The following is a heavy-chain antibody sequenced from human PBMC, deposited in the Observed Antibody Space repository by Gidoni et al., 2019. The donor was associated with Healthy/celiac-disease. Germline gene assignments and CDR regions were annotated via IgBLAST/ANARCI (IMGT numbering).Heavy chain of an antibody. CDR2: ISGSGGST. J-gene: IGHJ6*03. CDR1: GFTFSSYA. CDR3: ANSPAAAGYYYYYYMDV. Sequence: EVQLLESGGGLVQPGGSLRLSCAASGFTFSSYAMSWVRQAPGKGLEWVSAISGSGGSTYYADSVKGRFTISRDNSKNTLYLQMNSLRAEDTAVYYCANSPAAAGYYYYYYMDVWGKGTTVTVSS. D-gene: IGHD6-13*01. V-gene: IGHV3-23*01.